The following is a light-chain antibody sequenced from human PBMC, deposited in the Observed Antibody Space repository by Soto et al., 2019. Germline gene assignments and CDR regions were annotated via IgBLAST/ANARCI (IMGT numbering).Light chain of an antibody. CDR2: AAS. Sequence: GGQSVTITCRASQDIDNYLNWYQHRPGEAPKLLIYAASYLETGVPARFSGSGSGTDFSMTNICLHAKHPATSSGLRDAPLPCWAIGQGTRLEIK. J-gene: IGKJ5*01. CDR3: LRDAPLPCWA. CDR1: QDIDNY. V-gene: IGKV1-33*01.